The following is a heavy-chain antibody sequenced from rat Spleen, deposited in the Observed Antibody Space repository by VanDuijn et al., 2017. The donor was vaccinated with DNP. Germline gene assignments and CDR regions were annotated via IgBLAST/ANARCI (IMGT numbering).Heavy chain of an antibody. Sequence: EVQLVESGGGLVQPGGSLRLSCAASGFTFSNYGMAWVRQAPKKSLEWVATISTNGGTTYYRDSVKGRFTISRDNAKSTLYLQMDSRRSEDTATYYCTTESAGLRVWDYWGQGVMGTVSS. CDR2: ISTNGGTT. V-gene: IGHV5-27*01. J-gene: IGHJ2*01. CDR1: GFTFSNYG. CDR3: TTESAGLRVWDY. D-gene: IGHD1-4*01.